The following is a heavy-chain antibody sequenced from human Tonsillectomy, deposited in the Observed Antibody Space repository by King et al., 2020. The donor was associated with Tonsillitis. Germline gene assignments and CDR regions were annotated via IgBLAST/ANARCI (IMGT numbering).Heavy chain of an antibody. CDR1: GGSISSSSYY. CDR2: IYYSGST. V-gene: IGHV4-39*01. J-gene: IGHJ3*02. Sequence: LQLQESGPGLVKPSETLSLTCTVSGGSISSSSYYWGWIRQPPGKGLEWIGSIYYSGSTYYNPSLKSRVTISVDTSKNQFTLKLSSVTAADTAVYYCARHGSLYSSGWLKGDDAFDIWGQGTMVTVSS. D-gene: IGHD6-19*01. CDR3: ARHGSLYSSGWLKGDDAFDI.